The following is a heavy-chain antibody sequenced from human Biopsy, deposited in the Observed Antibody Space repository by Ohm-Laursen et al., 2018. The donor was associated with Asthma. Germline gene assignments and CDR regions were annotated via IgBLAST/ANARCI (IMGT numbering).Heavy chain of an antibody. Sequence: ASVKASCKTSGYTFNSAGITCARQAPGQGLEWMGWISVYNGNTKVAQKLQDRVTMTTDTSTSTAYMELRSLRSDDTAVYFCARAVDYSHYYGIDVWGQGTTVTVS. J-gene: IGHJ6*02. CDR3: ARAVDYSHYYGIDV. CDR2: ISVYNGNT. D-gene: IGHD3-10*01. CDR1: GYTFNSAG. V-gene: IGHV1-18*01.